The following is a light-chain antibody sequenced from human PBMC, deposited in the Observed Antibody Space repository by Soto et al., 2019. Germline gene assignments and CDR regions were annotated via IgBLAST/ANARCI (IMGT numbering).Light chain of an antibody. CDR2: ASS. Sequence: DIQMTQSPSSLSASVGDRVTITCRASHNIRNSLNWYQQKPGKAPKFLIYASSSLQSGVPSRFSGSGSGTDFIITISSLQPEYFATYSCQQSYSTPSITLGHGTRREI. CDR1: HNIRNS. V-gene: IGKV1-39*01. CDR3: QQSYSTPSIT. J-gene: IGKJ5*01.